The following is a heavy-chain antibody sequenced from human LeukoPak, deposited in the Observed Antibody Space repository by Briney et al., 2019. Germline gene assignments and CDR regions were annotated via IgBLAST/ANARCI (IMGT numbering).Heavy chain of an antibody. CDR3: ARAGFGELLSPHFDY. CDR1: GYTFTSYG. J-gene: IGHJ4*02. D-gene: IGHD3-10*01. V-gene: IGHV1-18*01. Sequence: ASVKVSCKASGYTFTSYGISWVRQAPGQGLEWMGWISAYNGNTNYAQKLQGRVTMTTDTSTSTAYMELRSPRSDDTAVYYCARAGFGELLSPHFDYWGQGTLVTVSS. CDR2: ISAYNGNT.